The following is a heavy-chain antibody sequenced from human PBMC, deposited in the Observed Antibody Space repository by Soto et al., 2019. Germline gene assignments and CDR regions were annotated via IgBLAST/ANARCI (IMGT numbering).Heavy chain of an antibody. D-gene: IGHD6-6*01. CDR2: IWYAGNKE. CDR1: GFTFSSYG. V-gene: IGHV3-33*08. J-gene: IGHJ4*02. Sequence: GGSLRLSCAASGFTFSSYGMHWVRQAPGKGPEWVAVIWYAGNKEFYADSVKGRFTISRDNSKNTLYLQMNSLRAEDTAVYYCARDLYSSSSGFDYWGQGTLVTVSS. CDR3: ARDLYSSSSGFDY.